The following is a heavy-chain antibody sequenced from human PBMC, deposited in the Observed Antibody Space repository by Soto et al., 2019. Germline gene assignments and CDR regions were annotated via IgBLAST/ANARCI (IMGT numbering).Heavy chain of an antibody. CDR3: AGGGYSSSWYIPFDY. V-gene: IGHV1-69*13. Sequence: ASVKVSCKASGGTFSSYAISWVRQAPGQGLEWMGGIIPIFGTANYAQKFQGRVTITADESTSTAYMELSSLRSEDTAVYYCAGGGYSSSWYIPFDYWGQGTLVTVSS. CDR2: IIPIFGTA. D-gene: IGHD6-13*01. J-gene: IGHJ4*02. CDR1: GGTFSSYA.